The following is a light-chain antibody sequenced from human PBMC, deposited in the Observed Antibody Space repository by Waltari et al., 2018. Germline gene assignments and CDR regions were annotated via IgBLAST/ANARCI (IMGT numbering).Light chain of an antibody. Sequence: DIQMTQSPSSLSASTGDRVTITCRASQGISNSLALYQQKPGNAPTLLLSDSSRLETGVPSRFTGSRSGTDYTLTISSLQPEDFASYYCQQYYSIPLTFGGGTKVEIK. V-gene: IGKV1-NL1*01. J-gene: IGKJ4*01. CDR2: DSS. CDR3: QQYYSIPLT. CDR1: QGISNS.